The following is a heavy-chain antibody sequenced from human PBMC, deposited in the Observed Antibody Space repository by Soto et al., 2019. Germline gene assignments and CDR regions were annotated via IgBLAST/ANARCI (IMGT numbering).Heavy chain of an antibody. CDR1: GASIGSGGW. CDR2: IFHDGNT. Sequence: PSETLSLTCAVSGASIGSGGWWSWVRQPPGKGLEWIAEIFHDGNTNYSPSLKSRVTISVDKFQNQFSLNVYSVTAADTAVYYCARHEGWTGPDQWGHGTLVTVSS. D-gene: IGHD2-8*02. V-gene: IGHV4-4*02. CDR3: ARHEGWTGPDQ. J-gene: IGHJ5*02.